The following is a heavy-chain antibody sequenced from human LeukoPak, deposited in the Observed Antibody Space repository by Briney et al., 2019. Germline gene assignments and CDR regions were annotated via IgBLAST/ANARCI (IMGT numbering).Heavy chain of an antibody. CDR2: IYYSGST. D-gene: IGHD3-10*01. J-gene: IGHJ4*02. V-gene: IGHV4-30-4*01. CDR1: GGSISSGDYY. Sequence: PSQTLSLTCTVSGGSISSGDYYWSWIRQPSGKGLEWIGYIYYSGSTYYNPSLKGRVTISVDTSKNQFSLKLSSVTAADTAVYYCAREPAGWFGELLSYFDYWGQGTLVTVSS. CDR3: AREPAGWFGELLSYFDY.